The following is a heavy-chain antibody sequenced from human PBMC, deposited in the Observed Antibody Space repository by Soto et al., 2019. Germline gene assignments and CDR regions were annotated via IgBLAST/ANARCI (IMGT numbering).Heavy chain of an antibody. V-gene: IGHV1-69*12. Sequence: QVQLVQSGAEVKKPGSSVKVSCKASGGTFSSYAISWVRQAPGQGLEWMGGIIPIFGTANYAQKFQGRVTITADESTRTAYMGLSSLRSEDTDVYYCARCGLQFNCEHWGQGTLVTVSS. CDR1: GGTFSSYA. CDR2: IIPIFGTA. D-gene: IGHD5-12*01. CDR3: ARCGLQFNCEH. J-gene: IGHJ1*01.